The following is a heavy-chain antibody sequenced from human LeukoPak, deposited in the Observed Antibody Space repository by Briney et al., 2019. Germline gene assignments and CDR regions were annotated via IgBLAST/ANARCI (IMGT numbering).Heavy chain of an antibody. V-gene: IGHV4-4*07. J-gene: IGHJ1*01. Sequence: PSETLSLTCTVSGGSISSYYWSWIRQPAGKGLEWIGRIYTSGSTNYNPSLKSRVTMSVDTSKNQFSLKLSSVTAADTAAYYCASGIAVADDAECFQHWGQGTLVTVSS. CDR2: IYTSGST. CDR3: ASGIAVADDAECFQH. D-gene: IGHD6-19*01. CDR1: GGSISSYY.